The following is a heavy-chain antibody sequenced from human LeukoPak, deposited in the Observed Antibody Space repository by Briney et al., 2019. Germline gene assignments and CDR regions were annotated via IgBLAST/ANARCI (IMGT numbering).Heavy chain of an antibody. CDR1: GGTFSSYA. CDR2: IIPILGIA. D-gene: IGHD2-8*02. V-gene: IGHV1-69*04. Sequence: SVKVSCKASGGTFSSYAISWVRQAPGQGLEWMGRIIPILGIANYAQKFQGRVTITADKSTSTAYMELSSLRSEDTAVYYCAREAGGVDYYYYYMDVWGKGTTVTVSS. J-gene: IGHJ6*03. CDR3: AREAGGVDYYYYYMDV.